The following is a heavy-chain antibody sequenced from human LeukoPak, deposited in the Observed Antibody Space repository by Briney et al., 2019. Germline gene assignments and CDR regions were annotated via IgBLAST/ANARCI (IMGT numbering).Heavy chain of an antibody. Sequence: GASVKVSCKASGYTFTSYGISWVRQAPGQGLEWMGIINPSGGSTRYAQKFQDRVNMTRDTSTSTVYMKLSSLRSEDTAVYYCARGGDSSGYYYPNAAYWGQGTLVTVSS. V-gene: IGHV1-46*01. CDR2: INPSGGST. J-gene: IGHJ4*02. CDR1: GYTFTSYG. D-gene: IGHD3-22*01. CDR3: ARGGDSSGYYYPNAAY.